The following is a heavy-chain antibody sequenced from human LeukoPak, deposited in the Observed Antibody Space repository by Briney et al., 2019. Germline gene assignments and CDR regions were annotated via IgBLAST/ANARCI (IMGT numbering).Heavy chain of an antibody. J-gene: IGHJ4*02. CDR2: IYTSGST. D-gene: IGHD6-13*01. Sequence: SETLSLTCTVSGGSISSYYWSWIRQPAGKGLEWIGRIYTSGSTNYNPSLKSRVTMSVDTSKNQFSLKLSSVTAADTAVYYCARDVFIAAAGTRYFDYWGQGTLVTVSS. V-gene: IGHV4-4*07. CDR3: ARDVFIAAAGTRYFDY. CDR1: GGSISSYY.